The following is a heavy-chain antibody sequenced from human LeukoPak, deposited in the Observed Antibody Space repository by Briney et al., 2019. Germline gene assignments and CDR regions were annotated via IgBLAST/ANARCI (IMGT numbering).Heavy chain of an antibody. CDR3: SRGRETSSWRYYYMDV. J-gene: IGHJ6*03. CDR1: GFTFSSYE. V-gene: IGHV3-21*01. D-gene: IGHD6-13*01. CDR2: ITSSSTYI. Sequence: GGSLRLSCAASGFTFSSYEMNWVRQAPGKGLEWVSSITSSSTYIYYADSVKGRFTISRDNAESSLFLQMSSLRAEDTAVYYCSRGRETSSWRYYYMDVWGKGTTVTVSS.